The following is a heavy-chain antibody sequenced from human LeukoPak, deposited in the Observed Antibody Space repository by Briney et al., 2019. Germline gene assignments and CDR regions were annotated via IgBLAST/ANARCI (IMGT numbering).Heavy chain of an antibody. CDR1: GGSISSYY. V-gene: IGHV4-4*07. CDR3: ARVRSKDHNDSSGYFVSISLNWFDP. J-gene: IGHJ5*02. Sequence: SETLSLTCTVSGGSISSYYWSWIRQPAGKGLEWIGRIYTSGSTNYNPSLKSRVTMSVDTSKNQFSLKLSSVTAADTAVYYCARVRSKDHNDSSGYFVSISLNWFDPWGQGTLVTVSS. D-gene: IGHD3-22*01. CDR2: IYTSGST.